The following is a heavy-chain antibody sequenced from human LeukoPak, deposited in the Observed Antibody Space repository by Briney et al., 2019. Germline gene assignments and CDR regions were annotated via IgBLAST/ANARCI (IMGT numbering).Heavy chain of an antibody. Sequence: ASVKVSCKASGYTFTSYGISWVRQAPGQGLEWMGWISAYNGNTNYAQKLQGRVTMTTDTSTSTAYMELRSLRSEDTAVYYCAKGNTVDTAFDPWGQGTLVTVSS. CDR2: ISAYNGNT. CDR3: AKGNTVDTAFDP. V-gene: IGHV1-18*01. CDR1: GYTFTSYG. D-gene: IGHD5-18*01. J-gene: IGHJ5*02.